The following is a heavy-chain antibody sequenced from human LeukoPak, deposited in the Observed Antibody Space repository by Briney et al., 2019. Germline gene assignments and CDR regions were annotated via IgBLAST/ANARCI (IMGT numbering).Heavy chain of an antibody. J-gene: IGHJ4*02. CDR3: ASASITMVRGVIITSTFDY. CDR1: GGSISSYY. Sequence: PSETLSLTCAVSGGSISSYYWSWIRQPPGKGLEWIGYIYYSGSTNYNPSLKSRVTISVDKSKNQFSLKLSSLTAADTAVYYCASASITMVRGVIITSTFDYWGQGTLVTVSS. D-gene: IGHD3-10*01. V-gene: IGHV4-59*01. CDR2: IYYSGST.